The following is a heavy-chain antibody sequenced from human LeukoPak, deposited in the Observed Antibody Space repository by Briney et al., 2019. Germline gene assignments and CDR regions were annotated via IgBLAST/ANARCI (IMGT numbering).Heavy chain of an antibody. J-gene: IGHJ4*02. CDR2: ISGSGGST. V-gene: IGHV3-23*01. CDR3: AKGAVYSGYESSDY. Sequence: WVSAISGSGGSTYYEDSAKGRFTISRDNSKNTLYLQMNSLRAEDTAVYYCAKGAVYSGYESSDYWGQGTLVTVSS. D-gene: IGHD5-12*01.